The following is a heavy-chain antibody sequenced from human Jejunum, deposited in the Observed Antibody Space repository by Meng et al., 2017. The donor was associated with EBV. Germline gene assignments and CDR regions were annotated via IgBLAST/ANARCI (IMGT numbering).Heavy chain of an antibody. CDR1: GLTFNSYG. D-gene: IGHD1/OR15-1a*01. Sequence: GWGLVRLGGSLSLSVAAFGLTFNSYGMAWVRQAPGKGLEWVSVISDNGVRTAYADSVKGRFTISRDNSKNTLYLQMNSLRAGDTAVYYCAKLTRAWGQGTLVTVSS. J-gene: IGHJ5*02. CDR2: ISDNGVRT. CDR3: AKLTRA. V-gene: IGHV3-23*01.